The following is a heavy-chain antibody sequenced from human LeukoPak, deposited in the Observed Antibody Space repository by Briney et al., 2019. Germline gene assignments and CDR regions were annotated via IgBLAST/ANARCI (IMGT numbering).Heavy chain of an antibody. V-gene: IGHV3-23*01. CDR3: ARDFQCTMVRGVIINYFDY. J-gene: IGHJ4*02. Sequence: HGGSLRLSCAASGFTFSSYGMSWVRQAPGKGLEWVSAISGSGGSTYYADSVKGRFTISRDNSKNTLYLQMNSLRAEDTALYYCARDFQCTMVRGVIINYFDYWGQGTLVTVSS. CDR1: GFTFSSYG. D-gene: IGHD3-10*01. CDR2: ISGSGGST.